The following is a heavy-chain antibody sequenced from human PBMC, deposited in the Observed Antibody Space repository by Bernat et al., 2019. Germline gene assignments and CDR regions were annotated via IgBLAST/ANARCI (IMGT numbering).Heavy chain of an antibody. CDR1: GFTFSNAW. CDR3: TTDCRRVCDYDGDY. CDR2: IKSKTDGGTT. Sequence: EVQLVESGGGLVKPGGSLRLSCAASGFTFSNAWMSWVRQAPGKGLEWVGRIKSKTDGGTTDYAAPVKGRFTISRDDSKNTLYLQMNSLKTEDTAVYYCTTDCRRVCDYDGDYWGQGTLVTVSS. J-gene: IGHJ4*02. V-gene: IGHV3-15*01. D-gene: IGHD4-17*01.